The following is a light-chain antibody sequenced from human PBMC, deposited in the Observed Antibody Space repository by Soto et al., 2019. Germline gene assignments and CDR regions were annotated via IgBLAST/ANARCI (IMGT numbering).Light chain of an antibody. CDR2: GAS. CDR3: QQTRSYPST. V-gene: IGKV1-9*01. J-gene: IGKJ4*01. Sequence: DIQMTQGPSTLSASVGDSVTLACRASQGITSYLAWYQQKPGKAPNLLIYGASTLQSGVPSRFNGSGSGTDFTLTINSLQAEDFATYYCQQTRSYPSTFGGGTKV. CDR1: QGITSY.